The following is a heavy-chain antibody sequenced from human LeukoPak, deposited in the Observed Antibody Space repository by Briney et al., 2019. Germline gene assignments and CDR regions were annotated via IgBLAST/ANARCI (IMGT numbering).Heavy chain of an antibody. Sequence: PGGSLRLSCAASGFTFSSYAMSWVRQAPGKGLEWVSAISGSGGSTYYADSVKGRFTISRDNSKNTLYPQMNSLRAEDTAVYYCARDRYGAFDIWGQGTMVTVSS. CDR3: ARDRYGAFDI. V-gene: IGHV3-23*01. J-gene: IGHJ3*02. D-gene: IGHD1-1*01. CDR2: ISGSGGST. CDR1: GFTFSSYA.